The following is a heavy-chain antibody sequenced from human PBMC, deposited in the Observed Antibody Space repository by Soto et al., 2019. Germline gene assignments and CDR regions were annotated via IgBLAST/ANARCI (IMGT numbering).Heavy chain of an antibody. V-gene: IGHV3-23*01. CDR1: GFTFSSYV. CDR3: AKPWPLHYIWGSYRHAALGDDAFDI. Sequence: HPGGSLRLSCAASGFTFSSYVMSWVRQAPGKGLEWVSAISGSGGSTYYADSVKGRFTISRDNSKNTLYLQMNSLRAEDTAVYYCAKPWPLHYIWGSYRHAALGDDAFDIWGQGTMVTVSS. D-gene: IGHD3-16*02. J-gene: IGHJ3*02. CDR2: ISGSGGST.